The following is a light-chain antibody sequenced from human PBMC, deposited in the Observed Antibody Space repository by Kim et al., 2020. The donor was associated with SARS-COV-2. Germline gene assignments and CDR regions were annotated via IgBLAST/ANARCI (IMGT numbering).Light chain of an antibody. V-gene: IGKV1-33*01. CDR2: HAS. Sequence: DIQMTQSPSSLSASVGDRVTITCQASQDITKYLNWYQQKPGKAPKLLTYHASNLETGVPSRFSGSGSGTDFTFTISSLQPEDIATYYCQQYDNLPITFGQGTRLEIK. CDR3: QQYDNLPIT. J-gene: IGKJ5*01. CDR1: QDITKY.